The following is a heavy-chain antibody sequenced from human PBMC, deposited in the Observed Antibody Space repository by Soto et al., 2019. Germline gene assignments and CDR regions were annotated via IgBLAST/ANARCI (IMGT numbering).Heavy chain of an antibody. Sequence: PGGSLRLSCAASRFTVGGSYVSWVRQAPGKGLEWVSVIYTGDTPYYADSVKGRFTISRDNSKNTLYLQMNSLRVEDTAVYCCTRDLMDVVPPADDLFDPWGQGILVTVSS. CDR1: RFTVGGSY. V-gene: IGHV3-53*01. D-gene: IGHD2-2*01. J-gene: IGHJ5*02. CDR3: TRDLMDVVPPADDLFDP. CDR2: IYTGDTP.